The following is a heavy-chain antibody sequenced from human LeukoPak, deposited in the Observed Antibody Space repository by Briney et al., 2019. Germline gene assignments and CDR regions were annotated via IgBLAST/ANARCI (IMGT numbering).Heavy chain of an antibody. Sequence: ASVKVPCKASGYTFTSYYMHWVRHAPGQGREWRGIINPSGGSTSYAQKFQGRVTMTRDTSTSTVYMELSSLRSEDTAVYYCAGEGTGSRGFIEVDYWGQGTLVTVSS. V-gene: IGHV1-46*01. J-gene: IGHJ4*02. CDR3: AGEGTGSRGFIEVDY. CDR2: INPSGGST. CDR1: GYTFTSYY. D-gene: IGHD1-14*01.